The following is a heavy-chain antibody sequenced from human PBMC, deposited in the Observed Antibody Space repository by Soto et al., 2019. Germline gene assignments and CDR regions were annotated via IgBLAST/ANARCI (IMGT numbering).Heavy chain of an antibody. CDR1: GFTFSRYA. V-gene: IGHV3-23*01. CDR2: IRGSGGST. Sequence: EVQLLESGGGLVQPGGSLRLSCAASGFTFSRYAMSWVRQAPGKGLEWVSAIRGSGGSTYYADSVKGRFTISRDNSKNTMYMQMNNQRAEDTAVYYCAKEFTHYDFWGGYYSGAAFDIWGKGTMVTVSS. D-gene: IGHD3-3*01. J-gene: IGHJ3*02. CDR3: AKEFTHYDFWGGYYSGAAFDI.